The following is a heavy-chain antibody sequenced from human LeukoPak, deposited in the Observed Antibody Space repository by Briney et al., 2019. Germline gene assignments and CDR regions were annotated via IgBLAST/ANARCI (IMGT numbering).Heavy chain of an antibody. J-gene: IGHJ4*02. Sequence: GGSLRLSCAASGFTFSSYWMSWVRQAPGKGLEWVANIKQDGSEKYYVDSVKGRFTISRDNAKNSLYLQMNSLRAEDTAVYYCARASLIWYPYFDYWGQGTLVTVSS. D-gene: IGHD3-10*01. CDR1: GFTFSSYW. CDR2: IKQDGSEK. CDR3: ARASLIWYPYFDY. V-gene: IGHV3-7*01.